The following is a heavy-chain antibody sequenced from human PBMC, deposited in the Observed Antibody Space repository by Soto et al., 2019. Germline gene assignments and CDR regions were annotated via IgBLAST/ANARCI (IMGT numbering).Heavy chain of an antibody. J-gene: IGHJ6*01. D-gene: IGHD2-21*02. V-gene: IGHV4-59*01. CDR1: AGSIGGYS. CDR3: TRDGDGRIVSYCYCYY. Sequence: WVTRSDTWSVTAGSIGGYSWSWIRPRPGKGQDWIGNVYYSGGAKYNPSVKRRVSISVDTSKNQFSLNLSTVTAADTAVYYCTRDGDGRIVSYCYCYY. CDR2: VYYSGGA.